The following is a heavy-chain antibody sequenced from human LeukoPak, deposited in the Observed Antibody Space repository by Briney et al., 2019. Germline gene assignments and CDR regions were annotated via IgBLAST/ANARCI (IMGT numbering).Heavy chain of an antibody. D-gene: IGHD3-22*01. CDR1: GFTFSSYS. Sequence: GGSLRLSCAASGFTFSSYSMNWVRQAPGKGLEWVSSISSSSSYIYYADSVKGRFTISRDNSKNTLYLQMNCLRGEDTAVYYCAKDPHYDSNGYYYEGSFDYWGQGTLVTVSS. V-gene: IGHV3-21*04. CDR2: ISSSSSYI. J-gene: IGHJ4*02. CDR3: AKDPHYDSNGYYYEGSFDY.